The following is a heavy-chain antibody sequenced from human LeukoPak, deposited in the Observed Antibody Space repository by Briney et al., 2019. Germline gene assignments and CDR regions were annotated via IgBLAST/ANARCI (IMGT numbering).Heavy chain of an antibody. CDR2: IIPIFGTA. D-gene: IGHD3-9*01. CDR3: AKESLTGPLFDY. Sequence: RVASVKVSCKASGGTFSSYAISWVRQAPGQGLEWMGGIIPIFGTANYAQKFQGRVTITADESTSTAYMELSSLRSEDTAVYYCAKESLTGPLFDYWGQGTLVTVSS. CDR1: GGTFSSYA. J-gene: IGHJ4*02. V-gene: IGHV1-69*13.